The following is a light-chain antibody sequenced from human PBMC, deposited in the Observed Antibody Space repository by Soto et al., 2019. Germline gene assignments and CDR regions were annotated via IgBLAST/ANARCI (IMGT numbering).Light chain of an antibody. Sequence: DIVLTQSPATLSLSPGERATLSCRASQSVSSSYLAWYQQKPGQAPRLLIYGASIRATGIPDRLSGSGSGTVFPLTISRLAPDDFAVYYYQQYGSPPLTFGGGTKVEIK. CDR2: GAS. V-gene: IGKV3-20*01. CDR1: QSVSSSY. J-gene: IGKJ4*01. CDR3: QQYGSPPLT.